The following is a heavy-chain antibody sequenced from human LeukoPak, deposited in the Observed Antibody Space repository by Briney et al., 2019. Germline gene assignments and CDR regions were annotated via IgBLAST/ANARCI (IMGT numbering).Heavy chain of an antibody. CDR3: ARVHYYDSSGYAPGEFFDI. Sequence: SETLSLTCAVYGGSFSGFYWSWIRQPPGEGLEWIGEINHSGSTNYNPSLKSRVTISVDTSKNQFSLKLSSVTAADTAVYYCARVHYYDSSGYAPGEFFDIWGQGTMVTVSS. J-gene: IGHJ3*02. D-gene: IGHD3-22*01. CDR2: INHSGST. V-gene: IGHV4-34*01. CDR1: GGSFSGFY.